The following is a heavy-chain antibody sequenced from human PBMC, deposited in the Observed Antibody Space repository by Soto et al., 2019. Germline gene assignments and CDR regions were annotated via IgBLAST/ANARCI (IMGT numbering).Heavy chain of an antibody. CDR2: ISSDGSST. V-gene: IGHV3-74*03. CDR3: ATAGPGTLTY. J-gene: IGHJ4*02. D-gene: IGHD1-1*01. CDR1: GFTFSGSW. Sequence: EVQLVESGGGLVQPGGSLRLSCAASGFTFSGSWMTWVLQAPGKGLVWVSRISSDGSSTTYADSVKGRCTISRDNAKNMLYLKMNSLRAEDTAVYYGATAGPGTLTYWGQGTLATVSS.